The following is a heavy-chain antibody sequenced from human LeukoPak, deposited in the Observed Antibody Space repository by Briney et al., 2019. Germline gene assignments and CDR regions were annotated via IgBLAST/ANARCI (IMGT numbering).Heavy chain of an antibody. CDR1: GGTFSSYA. CDR3: ARAVQWLVPGRGWFDP. J-gene: IGHJ5*02. Sequence: SVKVSCKASGGTFSSYAISWVRQAPGQGLEWMGGIIPIFGTANYAQKFQGRVTITADESTSTAYMELSSLRSEDTAVYYCARAVQWLVPGRGWFDPWGQGTLVTVSS. D-gene: IGHD6-19*01. V-gene: IGHV1-69*01. CDR2: IIPIFGTA.